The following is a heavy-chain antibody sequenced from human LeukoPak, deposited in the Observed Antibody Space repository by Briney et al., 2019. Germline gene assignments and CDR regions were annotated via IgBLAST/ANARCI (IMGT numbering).Heavy chain of an antibody. CDR3: ASSPRHYYDSSGYYYRGNWFDP. J-gene: IGHJ5*02. D-gene: IGHD3-22*01. Sequence: SETLSLTCTVSGGSISIYYWSWIRQPPGKGLEWIGYTYNSGSTNYNPSLKSRVTISVDTSKNQFSLKLSSVTAADTAVYYCASSPRHYYDSSGYYYRGNWFDPWGQGTLVTVSS. V-gene: IGHV4-4*09. CDR1: GGSISIYY. CDR2: TYNSGST.